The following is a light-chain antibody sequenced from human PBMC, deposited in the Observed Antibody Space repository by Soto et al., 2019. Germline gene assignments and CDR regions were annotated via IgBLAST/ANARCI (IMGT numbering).Light chain of an antibody. CDR2: GAS. V-gene: IGKV3-20*01. Sequence: EIVLTQSPGTLSLSPGERATLSCRASQSVFSNYLAWYQQKPGQAPRLLIYGASSRATGIPDRFSGSGSGTDFTLTINRLDPDDFAVYYCQQFGSSPITFGQGTRLAIK. CDR3: QQFGSSPIT. CDR1: QSVFSNY. J-gene: IGKJ5*01.